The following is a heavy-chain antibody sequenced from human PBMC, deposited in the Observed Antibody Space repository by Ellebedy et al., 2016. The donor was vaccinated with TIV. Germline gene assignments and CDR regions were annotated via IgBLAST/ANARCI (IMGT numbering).Heavy chain of an antibody. V-gene: IGHV3-7*01. CDR3: ARDLGFGRHIDY. CDR1: GFTFSSYW. Sequence: GESLKISCAASGFTFSSYWMSWVRQAPGKGLEWVANIKQDGSEKYYVDSVKGRFTISRDNAKNSLYLQMNSLRAEDTAVYYCARDLGFGRHIDYWGQGTLVTVSS. D-gene: IGHD3-10*01. CDR2: IKQDGSEK. J-gene: IGHJ4*02.